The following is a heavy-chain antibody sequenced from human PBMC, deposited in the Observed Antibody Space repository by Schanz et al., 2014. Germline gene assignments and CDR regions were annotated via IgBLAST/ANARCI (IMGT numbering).Heavy chain of an antibody. V-gene: IGHV3-48*01. J-gene: IGHJ6*02. Sequence: EVQLVESGGGLVQPGGSLRLSCAASGFTFSSYSMNWVRQAPGKGLEWVSYISSSSSTIYYADSVKGRFTISRDNAKNTLYLQMNSLRGEDTAVYFCAKGRGGTSSEGLDQYYGMDVWGQGTTVTVSS. D-gene: IGHD6-6*01. CDR1: GFTFSSYS. CDR2: ISSSSSTI. CDR3: AKGRGGTSSEGLDQYYGMDV.